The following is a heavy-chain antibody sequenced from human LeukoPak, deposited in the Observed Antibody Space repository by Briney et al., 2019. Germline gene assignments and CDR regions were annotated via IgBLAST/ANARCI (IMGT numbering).Heavy chain of an antibody. J-gene: IGHJ4*02. CDR2: IYPGGGST. Sequence: GASVKVSCKTSGYTFTSYYIHWVRQAPGQGLEWKGIIYPGGGSTNYAQKFQGRLTMTRDMSTSTVYMELSSLRSEDTAFYYCARDNDFDYWGQGTLVTVSS. D-gene: IGHD2-8*01. CDR1: GYTFTSYY. CDR3: ARDNDFDY. V-gene: IGHV1-46*01.